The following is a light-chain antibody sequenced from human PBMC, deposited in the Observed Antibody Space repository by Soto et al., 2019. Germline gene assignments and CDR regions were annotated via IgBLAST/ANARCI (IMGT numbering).Light chain of an antibody. CDR1: QSVSGY. V-gene: IGKV3-11*01. CDR3: HQRSSWPYLT. CDR2: DAS. J-gene: IGKJ4*01. Sequence: EIVLTQSPATLSLSPGERATLSCRASQSVSGYLAWYQQKPGQAPRLVIYDASNRATGIPARFSCSESGTDFTLTISSIEPEDSAVYYCHQRSSWPYLTFGGGTKVEIK.